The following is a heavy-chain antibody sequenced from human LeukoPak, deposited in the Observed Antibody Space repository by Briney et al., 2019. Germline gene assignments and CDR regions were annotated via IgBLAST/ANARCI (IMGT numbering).Heavy chain of an antibody. CDR2: IYHSGST. Sequence: SETLSLTCTVSGYSISSGYYWGWIRQPPGKGLEWIGSIYHSGSTYYNPSLKSRVPISVDTSKNQFSLKLSSVTAADTAVYYCARERDGYNWGPFDYWGQGTLVTVSS. V-gene: IGHV4-38-2*02. J-gene: IGHJ4*02. CDR3: ARERDGYNWGPFDY. D-gene: IGHD5-24*01. CDR1: GYSISSGYY.